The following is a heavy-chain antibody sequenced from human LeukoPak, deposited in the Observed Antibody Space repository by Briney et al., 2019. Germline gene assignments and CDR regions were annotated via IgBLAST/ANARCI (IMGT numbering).Heavy chain of an antibody. J-gene: IGHJ6*04. Sequence: GASLRLSCAASGFTFTSYAMSWVRQAPGQGLEWISAISGSGGNTYYADSVKGRFTISRDNSKNTLYLQMNSLRAEDTAVYYCAKSDDILTGYPYGMDVWGKGTTVTVSS. CDR3: AKSDDILTGYPYGMDV. CDR2: ISGSGGNT. V-gene: IGHV3-23*01. D-gene: IGHD3-9*01. CDR1: GFTFTSYA.